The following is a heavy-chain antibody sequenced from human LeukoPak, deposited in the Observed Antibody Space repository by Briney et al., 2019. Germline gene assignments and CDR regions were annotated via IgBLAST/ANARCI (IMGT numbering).Heavy chain of an antibody. Sequence: SETLSLTCTVSGYSISSGYYWGWIRPPPGKGLEWIGSIYHSGSTYYNPSLKSRVTISVDTSKNQFSLKLSSVTAADTAVYYCARGVMATILTPFDYWGQGTLVTVSS. CDR3: ARGVMATILTPFDY. D-gene: IGHD5-24*01. J-gene: IGHJ4*02. CDR1: GYSISSGYY. CDR2: IYHSGST. V-gene: IGHV4-38-2*02.